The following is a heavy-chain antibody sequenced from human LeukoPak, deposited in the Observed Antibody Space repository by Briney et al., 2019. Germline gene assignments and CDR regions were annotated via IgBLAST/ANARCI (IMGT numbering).Heavy chain of an antibody. CDR2: ISAYNGNT. Sequence: ASVKLSCKASGYTFTSYSISWVRQPPRQGLEWMGWISAYNGNTNYAKKLQGRVTMTTDPSTSTAYMELRSLRSDDTAVYYCARDLRGYYDSSGYYYRYWGQGTLVTVSS. CDR3: ARDLRGYYDSSGYYYRY. CDR1: GYTFTSYS. V-gene: IGHV1-18*01. J-gene: IGHJ4*02. D-gene: IGHD3-22*01.